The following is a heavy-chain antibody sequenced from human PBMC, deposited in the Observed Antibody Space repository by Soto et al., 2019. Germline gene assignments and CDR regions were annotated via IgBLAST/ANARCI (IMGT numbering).Heavy chain of an antibody. D-gene: IGHD3-10*01. CDR2: FDPEDGET. CDR3: ATVPYYGSGSYYFRGNWFDP. Sequence: ASVKVSCKVSGYTLTELSMHWVRQAPGKGLEWMGGFDPEDGETIYAQKFQGRVTMTEDTSTDTAYMELSSLRSEDTAVYYCATVPYYGSGSYYFRGNWFDPWGQGTLVTVSS. J-gene: IGHJ5*02. CDR1: GYTLTELS. V-gene: IGHV1-24*01.